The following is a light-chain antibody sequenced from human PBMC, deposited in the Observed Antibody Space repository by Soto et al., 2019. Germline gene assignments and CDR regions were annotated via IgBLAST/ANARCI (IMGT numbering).Light chain of an antibody. CDR2: DVN. J-gene: IGLJ1*01. CDR1: SSAVGNYNY. V-gene: IGLV2-11*01. CDR3: CSDAGTYV. Sequence: QSVLTQPRSVSGSPGQPVTISCTGTSSAVGNYNYVSWYQQHPGEAPKLVIYDVNKRPSGVPDRFSGSKSGNTASLTISGLQAEDEADYYCCSDAGTYVFGTGTKLTVL.